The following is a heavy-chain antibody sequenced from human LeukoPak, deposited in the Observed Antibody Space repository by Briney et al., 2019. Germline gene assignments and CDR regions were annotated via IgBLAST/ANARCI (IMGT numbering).Heavy chain of an antibody. CDR1: GFIFSNFW. Sequence: GGSLRLSCAASGFIFSNFWIYWVRQAPGKGLEWVANINQDGREKYFVDSVKGRFTISRDNPKNSLFLQMNSLRAEDTAVYYCARRQAVAFDYWGQGTLVTVSS. D-gene: IGHD6-19*01. CDR3: ARRQAVAFDY. V-gene: IGHV3-7*03. J-gene: IGHJ4*02. CDR2: INQDGREK.